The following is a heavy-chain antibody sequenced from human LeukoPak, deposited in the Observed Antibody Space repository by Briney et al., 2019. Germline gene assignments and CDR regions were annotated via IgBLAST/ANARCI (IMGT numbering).Heavy chain of an antibody. V-gene: IGHV4-34*01. CDR2: INHSGST. CDR1: GGSFSGYY. CDR3: ARGDTDY. Sequence: SETLSLTCAVYGGSFSGYYWSWIRQPPGKGLEWIGEINHSGSTNYNPSLKSRVTISVDTSKNQFSLKLSSVTAADTAVYYCARGDTDYWGQGTLVTVSS. J-gene: IGHJ4*02.